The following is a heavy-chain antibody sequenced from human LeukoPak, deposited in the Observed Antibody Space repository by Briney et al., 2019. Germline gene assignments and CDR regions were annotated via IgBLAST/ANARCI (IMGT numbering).Heavy chain of an antibody. J-gene: IGHJ4*02. CDR2: ISYDGSNK. CDR1: GFTFSSYA. Sequence: GRSLRLSCAASGFTFSSYAMHWVRQAPGKGLEWVAVISYDGSNKYYADSVKGRFTISRDNSKNTLYLQMNSLRAEDTAVYYCARGSYYDSSGYFDYWGQGTLVTVSS. D-gene: IGHD3-22*01. V-gene: IGHV3-30-3*01. CDR3: ARGSYYDSSGYFDY.